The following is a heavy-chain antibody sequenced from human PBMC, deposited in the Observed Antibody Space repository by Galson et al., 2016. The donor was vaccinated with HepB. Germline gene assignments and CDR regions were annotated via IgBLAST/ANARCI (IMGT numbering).Heavy chain of an antibody. D-gene: IGHD4-17*01. CDR1: GGTFSTYG. CDR3: ASTCCPTVTTFHQAYFFDY. V-gene: IGHV1-69*13. CDR2: IIPILGAA. J-gene: IGHJ4*02. Sequence: SVKVSCKASGGTFSTYGITWVRQAPGQGLQWMGGIIPILGAANCAQTFQDRVTITADEPTSTAYMELSSLRSEDTAMYYCASTCCPTVTTFHQAYFFDYWGQGILVTVSS.